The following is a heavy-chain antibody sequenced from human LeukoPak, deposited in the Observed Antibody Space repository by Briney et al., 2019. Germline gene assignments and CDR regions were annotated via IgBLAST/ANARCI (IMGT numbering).Heavy chain of an antibody. CDR1: GGSFSGYY. J-gene: IGHJ5*02. Sequence: SETLSLTCAVYGGSFSGYYWSWIRQPPGKGLEWIGEINHSGSTNYNPSLKSRVTISVDTSKNQFSLKLSSVTAADTAVYYCARHRVWIVGATPRSRWFDPWGQGTLVTVSS. CDR2: INHSGST. D-gene: IGHD1-26*01. CDR3: ARHRVWIVGATPRSRWFDP. V-gene: IGHV4-34*01.